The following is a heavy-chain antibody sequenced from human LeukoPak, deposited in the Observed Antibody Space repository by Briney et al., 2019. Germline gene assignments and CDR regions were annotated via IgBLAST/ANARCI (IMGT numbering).Heavy chain of an antibody. CDR2: INPNAGTT. Sequence: GASVKVSCKASGYTFTSYGISWVRQAPGQGLEWMGIINPNAGTTSYAQKFQGRVTVTRDTSTSTVYMELSSLRSEDTAVYYCARDLSGGKLRYFDWLPPDYWGQGTLVTVSS. J-gene: IGHJ4*02. V-gene: IGHV1-46*01. CDR3: ARDLSGGKLRYFDWLPPDY. CDR1: GYTFTSYG. D-gene: IGHD3-9*01.